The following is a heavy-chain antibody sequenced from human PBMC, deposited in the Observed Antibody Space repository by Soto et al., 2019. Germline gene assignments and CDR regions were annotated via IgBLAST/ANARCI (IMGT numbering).Heavy chain of an antibody. Sequence: EVQLVESGGGLIQPGGSLRLSCAASGSTFSSYYMHWVRQAPGKGLVWVSRITSDGSNTDYADSVKGRFTISRDNPKNTLYLQMNSLRVEDTAVYYCARNSRTDFDYWGQGTLVTVSS. CDR3: ARNSRTDFDY. D-gene: IGHD2-15*01. CDR2: ITSDGSNT. CDR1: GSTFSSYY. J-gene: IGHJ4*02. V-gene: IGHV3-74*01.